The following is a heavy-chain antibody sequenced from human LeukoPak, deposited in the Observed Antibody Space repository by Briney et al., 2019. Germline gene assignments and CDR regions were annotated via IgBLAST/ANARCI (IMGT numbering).Heavy chain of an antibody. V-gene: IGHV1-69*05. CDR2: IIPIFGTA. J-gene: IGHJ4*02. Sequence: SVKVSCKASGGTFSSYAISWVRQAPGHGLEWMGGIIPIFGTANYAQKFQGRVTITTDESTSTAYMELSSLGSEDTAVYYCASDFEYSSSGFDYWGQGTLVTVSS. D-gene: IGHD6-6*01. CDR3: ASDFEYSSSGFDY. CDR1: GGTFSSYA.